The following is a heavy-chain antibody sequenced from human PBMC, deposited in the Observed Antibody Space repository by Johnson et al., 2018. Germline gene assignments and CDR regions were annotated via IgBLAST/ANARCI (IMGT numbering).Heavy chain of an antibody. CDR3: AKEAGSGSYYPPPYGWDV. V-gene: IGHV3-30*18. Sequence: VQLVETGGGVVQPGRSLRLSCAASGFTFSSYGMHWVRQGPGKGLQWVAVISNDGSNKYYADSVKGRFTISRDNSKNTLYLQMNSLRAEATAVYYCAKEAGSGSYYPPPYGWDVWGQGTTVTVSS. CDR1: GFTFSSYG. D-gene: IGHD3-10*01. CDR2: ISNDGSNK. J-gene: IGHJ6*02.